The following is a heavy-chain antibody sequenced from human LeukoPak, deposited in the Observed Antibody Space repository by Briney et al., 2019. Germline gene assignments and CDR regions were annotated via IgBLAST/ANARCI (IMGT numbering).Heavy chain of an antibody. V-gene: IGHV3-53*01. CDR2: IYTGGSP. Sequence: PGGSLRLSCAASGFTVSSNYMSWVRQAPGKGLEWVSIIYTGGSPYYADSVKGRFTISRDNSKNTLYLQMNSLRAEDTAVYYCARGLPWHYFDYWGQGTLVTVSS. J-gene: IGHJ4*02. CDR1: GFTVSSNY. D-gene: IGHD5-12*01. CDR3: ARGLPWHYFDY.